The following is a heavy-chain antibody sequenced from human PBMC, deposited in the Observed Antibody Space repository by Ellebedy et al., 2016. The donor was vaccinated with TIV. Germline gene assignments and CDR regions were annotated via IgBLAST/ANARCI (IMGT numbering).Heavy chain of an antibody. CDR2: IHYTGST. D-gene: IGHD6-13*01. CDR1: GGSLNNIY. J-gene: IGHJ5*02. V-gene: IGHV4-59*01. Sequence: MPSETLSLSCVVSGGSLNNIYGGWVRQSTEKGLEWIGHIHYTGSTYFTPSLRSRVNISIDASKKQFPLQVNSVTAADTAVYYCARTSAGVAAVSSWLDPWGQGTLVTVSS. CDR3: ARTSAGVAAVSSWLDP.